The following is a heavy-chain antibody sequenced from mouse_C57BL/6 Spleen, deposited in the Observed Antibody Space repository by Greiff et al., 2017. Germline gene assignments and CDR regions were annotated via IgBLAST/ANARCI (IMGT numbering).Heavy chain of an antibody. CDR3: AKNRGYNYDAMDY. Sequence: QVQLQQSGPGLVQPSQCLSITCTVSGFSLTSYGVHWVRQSPGKGLEWLGVIWSSGSTDYNAAFMSRLSITKDNSKSQVIFKMNSLQADDTAIYYCAKNRGYNYDAMDYWGQGTSVTVSS. J-gene: IGHJ4*01. CDR1: GFSLTSYG. V-gene: IGHV2-5*01. CDR2: IWSSGST.